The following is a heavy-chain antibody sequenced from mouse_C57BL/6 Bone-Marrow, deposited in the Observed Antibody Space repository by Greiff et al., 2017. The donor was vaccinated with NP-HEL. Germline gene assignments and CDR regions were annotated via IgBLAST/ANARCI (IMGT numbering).Heavy chain of an antibody. CDR2: INPSSGYT. CDR1: GYTFTSYT. D-gene: IGHD1-1*01. V-gene: IGHV1-4*01. CDR3: ARSYYGSTYCFDY. Sequence: VQLQESGAELARPGASVKMSCKASGYTFTSYTMHWVKQRPGQGLEWIGYINPSSGYTKYNQKFKDKATLTADKSSSTAYMQLSSLTSEDSAVYYCARSYYGSTYCFDYWGQGTTPTVSS. J-gene: IGHJ2*01.